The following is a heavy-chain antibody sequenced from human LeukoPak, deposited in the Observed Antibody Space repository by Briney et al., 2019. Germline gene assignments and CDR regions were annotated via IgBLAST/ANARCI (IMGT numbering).Heavy chain of an antibody. CDR2: IRYDGSNK. Sequence: PGGSLRLSCAASGFTFSSYGIHWVRQAPGKGLEWVAFIRYDGSNKNYADSVKGRFTISRDNAKNSLYLQMNSLRAEDTAVYYCARLWQQQLVYGHLWVDYWGQGTLVTVSS. D-gene: IGHD6-13*01. CDR1: GFTFSSYG. J-gene: IGHJ4*02. CDR3: ARLWQQQLVYGHLWVDY. V-gene: IGHV3-30*02.